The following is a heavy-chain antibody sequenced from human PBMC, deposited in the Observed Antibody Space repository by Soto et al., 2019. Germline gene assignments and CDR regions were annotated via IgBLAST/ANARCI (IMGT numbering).Heavy chain of an antibody. J-gene: IGHJ4*02. CDR2: INPRSGGT. CDR1: GYTFTSHH. CDR3: GKEDLHSY. V-gene: IGHV1-46*03. Sequence: ASVKVSCKASGYTFTSHHMHWVRQVPGEGLDWMGMINPRSGGTNSPQKFQGRVTMTRDTSTSTVYMELSSLRSEDTAVYYCGKEDLHSYRAQGSLVIVSA.